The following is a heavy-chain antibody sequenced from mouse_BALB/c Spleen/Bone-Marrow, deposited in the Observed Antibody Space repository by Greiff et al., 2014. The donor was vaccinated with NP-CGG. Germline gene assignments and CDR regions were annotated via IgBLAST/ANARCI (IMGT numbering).Heavy chain of an antibody. D-gene: IGHD2-14*01. CDR3: ARSAYYRSLFAY. J-gene: IGHJ3*01. V-gene: IGHV1-4*01. Sequence: VQLQQSGAELARPGASVKMSCKASGYTFTSYTMHWVKQRPGQGLEWIGYINPSSGYANYNQKFKDKATLTADKSSSTAYMQLSGLTSEDSAVYYCARSAYYRSLFAYWGQGTLVTVSA. CDR2: INPSSGYA. CDR1: GYTFTSYT.